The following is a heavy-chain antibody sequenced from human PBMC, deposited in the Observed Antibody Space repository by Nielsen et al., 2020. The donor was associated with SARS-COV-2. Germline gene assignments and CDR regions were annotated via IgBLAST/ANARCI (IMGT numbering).Heavy chain of an antibody. CDR2: ISYDGSNK. CDR3: ASYRFSHAMDV. V-gene: IGHV3-33*05. Sequence: VRQAPGKGLEWVAVISYDGSNKYYADSVKGRFTISRDNAKNSLYMQINSLRAEDTAVYYCASYRFSHAMDVWGQGTTVTVSS. J-gene: IGHJ6*02.